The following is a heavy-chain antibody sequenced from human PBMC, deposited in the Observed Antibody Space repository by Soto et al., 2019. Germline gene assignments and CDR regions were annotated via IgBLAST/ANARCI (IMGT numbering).Heavy chain of an antibody. J-gene: IGHJ4*02. CDR1: GFTFSSYG. Sequence: QPGGSLRLSCAASGFTFSSYGMHWVRQAPGKGLEWVAVISYDGSNKYYADSVKGRFTISRDNSKNTLYLQMNSLRAEDTAVYYCAKDPAADGFDYWGQGTLVTAPQ. D-gene: IGHD6-13*01. V-gene: IGHV3-30*18. CDR3: AKDPAADGFDY. CDR2: ISYDGSNK.